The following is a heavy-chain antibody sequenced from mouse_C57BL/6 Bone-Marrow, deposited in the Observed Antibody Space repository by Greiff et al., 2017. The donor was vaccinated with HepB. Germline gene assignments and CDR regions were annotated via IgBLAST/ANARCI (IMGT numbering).Heavy chain of an antibody. CDR1: GYTFTSYW. V-gene: IGHV1-55*01. D-gene: IGHD1-1*01. CDR3: ARRAYYGSSYDAMDY. J-gene: IGHJ4*01. Sequence: VKLQQPGAELVKPGASVKMSCKASGYTFTSYWITWVKQRPGQGLEWIGDIYPGSGSTNYNEKFKSKATLTVDTSSSTAYMQLSSLTSEDSAVYYCARRAYYGSSYDAMDYWGQGTSVTVSS. CDR2: IYPGSGST.